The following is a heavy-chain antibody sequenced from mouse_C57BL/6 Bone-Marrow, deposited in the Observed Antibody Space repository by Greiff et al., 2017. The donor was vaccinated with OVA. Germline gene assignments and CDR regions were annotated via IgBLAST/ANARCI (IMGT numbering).Heavy chain of an antibody. J-gene: IGHJ1*03. D-gene: IGHD1-1*01. CDR2: IDPSDSYT. CDR3: ARGDYYGWYFDV. CDR1: GYTFTSYW. Sequence: QVQLQQSGAELVRPGTSVKLSCKASGYTFTSYWMHWVKQRPGQGLEWIGVIDPSDSYTNYNQKFKGKATLTVDTSSSTAYMQLSSLTSEDSAVYYCARGDYYGWYFDVWGTGTTVTVSS. V-gene: IGHV1-59*01.